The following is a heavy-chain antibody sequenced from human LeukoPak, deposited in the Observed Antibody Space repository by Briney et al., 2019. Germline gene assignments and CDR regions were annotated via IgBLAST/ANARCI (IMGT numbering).Heavy chain of an antibody. CDR2: ISYDGSNK. V-gene: IGHV3-30-3*01. D-gene: IGHD3-3*01. Sequence: GGSLRLSCAASGFTFSSYAMHWVRQPPGKGLEWVAVISYDGSNKYYADSVKGRFTISRDNSKNTLYLQMNSLRAEDTAVYYCARDRVLLEWLLPFDYWGQGTLVTVSS. CDR3: ARDRVLLEWLLPFDY. J-gene: IGHJ4*02. CDR1: GFTFSSYA.